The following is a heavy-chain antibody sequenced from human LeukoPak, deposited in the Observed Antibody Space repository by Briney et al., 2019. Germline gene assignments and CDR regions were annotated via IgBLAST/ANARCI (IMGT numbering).Heavy chain of an antibody. CDR1: GFTFSNYH. D-gene: IGHD1-26*01. Sequence: GGSLRLSCAASGFTFSNYHMNWVRQTPGKGLEWISYINSGSTTIYYADSVKGRFTISKDNAKNSVYLQMNSLRAEDTAVYFCARTASGSFSIWGQGTLVTVSS. V-gene: IGHV3-48*04. CDR3: ARTASGSFSI. CDR2: INSGSTTI. J-gene: IGHJ4*02.